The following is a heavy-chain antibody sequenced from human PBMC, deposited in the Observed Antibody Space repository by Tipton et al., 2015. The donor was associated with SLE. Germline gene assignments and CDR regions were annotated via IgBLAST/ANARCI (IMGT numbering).Heavy chain of an antibody. Sequence: TLSLTCTVSGGSISSYYWSWIRQPPGRGLEWIGYIYYSGSTNYNPSLKSRVTISVDTSKNRFSLKLSSVTAADTAVYYCAGFRQWLVPDYWGQGTLVTVSS. J-gene: IGHJ4*02. CDR3: AGFRQWLVPDY. CDR1: GGSISSYY. V-gene: IGHV4-59*08. D-gene: IGHD6-19*01. CDR2: IYYSGST.